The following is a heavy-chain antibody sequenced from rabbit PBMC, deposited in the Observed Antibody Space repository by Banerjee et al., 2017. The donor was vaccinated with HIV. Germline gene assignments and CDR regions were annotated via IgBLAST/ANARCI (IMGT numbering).Heavy chain of an antibody. Sequence: QVEESGGGLVKPGASLTLTCKASGFSFSNGYDMCWVRQAPGKGLEWIGYIDPALGSTYYASWVNGRFTISSHNAQNTLYLQLNSLTAADTATYFCARDGSNEDYGDLDLWGPGTLVTVS. D-gene: IGHD2-1*01. CDR2: IDPALGST. CDR3: ARDGSNEDYGDLDL. CDR1: GFSFSNGYD. J-gene: IGHJ4*01. V-gene: IGHV1S7*01.